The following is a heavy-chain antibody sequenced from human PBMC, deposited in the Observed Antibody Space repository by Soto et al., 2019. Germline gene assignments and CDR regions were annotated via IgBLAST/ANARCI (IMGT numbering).Heavy chain of an antibody. J-gene: IGHJ5*02. CDR2: INHSGNT. CDR1: GGSFSGYY. CDR3: AREVVVVTSTPWFDP. D-gene: IGHD2-15*01. Sequence: SETLSLTCAVSGGSFSGYYWSWIRQPPGKRLEWIGGINHSGNTNYNPSLKSRVIVSLDTSKNQFSLKLSSVTAADTAIYYCAREVVVVTSTPWFDPWAQGTLVTVSS. V-gene: IGHV4-34*01.